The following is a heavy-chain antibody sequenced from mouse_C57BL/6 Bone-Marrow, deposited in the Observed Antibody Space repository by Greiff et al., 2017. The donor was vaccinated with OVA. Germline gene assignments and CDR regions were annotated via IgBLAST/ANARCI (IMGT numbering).Heavy chain of an antibody. V-gene: IGHV1-81*01. Sequence: VKLVESGAELARPGASVKLSCKASGYTFTSYGISWVKQRTGQGLEWIGEIYPRSGNTYYNEKFKGKATLTADKSSSTAYMELRSLTSEDSAVYFCARKEVLWPYYFDYWGQGTTLTVSS. CDR1: GYTFTSYG. J-gene: IGHJ2*01. CDR2: IYPRSGNT. CDR3: ARKEVLWPYYFDY. D-gene: IGHD1-1*02.